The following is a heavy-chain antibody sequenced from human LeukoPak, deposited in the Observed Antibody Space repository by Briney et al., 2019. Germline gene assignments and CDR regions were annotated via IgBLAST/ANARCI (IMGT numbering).Heavy chain of an antibody. J-gene: IGHJ5*02. Sequence: ASVKVSCKVSGYTLTELSMHWVRQAPGKGLEWMGGFDPEDGETIYAQKFQGRVTMTGDTSTDTAYMELSSLRSEDTAVYYCAVVTRASYWFDPWGQGTLVTVSS. CDR3: AVVTRASYWFDP. D-gene: IGHD4-23*01. V-gene: IGHV1-24*01. CDR2: FDPEDGET. CDR1: GYTLTELS.